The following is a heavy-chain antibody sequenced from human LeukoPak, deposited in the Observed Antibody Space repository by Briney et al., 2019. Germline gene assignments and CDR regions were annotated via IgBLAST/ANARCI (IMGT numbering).Heavy chain of an antibody. J-gene: IGHJ5*02. CDR2: INTNTGNP. CDR3: ARATADSSGSYLALYNWFDP. V-gene: IGHV7-4-1*02. D-gene: IGHD3-22*01. Sequence: ASVKVSCKASGYTFTSYAMNWVRQAPGQGLEWMGWINTNTGNPTYAQGFTGRFVFSLDTSVSTAYLQISSLKAEDTAMYYCARATADSSGSYLALYNWFDPWGQGTLVTVSS. CDR1: GYTFTSYA.